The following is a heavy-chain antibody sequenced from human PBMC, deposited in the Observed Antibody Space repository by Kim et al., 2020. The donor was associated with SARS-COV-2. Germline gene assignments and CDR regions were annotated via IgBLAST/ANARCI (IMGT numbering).Heavy chain of an antibody. V-gene: IGHV4-59*13. CDR1: GGSIRSYY. CDR2: IYYSGST. D-gene: IGHD3-22*01. J-gene: IGHJ4*02. Sequence: SETLSLTCTVSGGSIRSYYWSWIRQPPGKGLEWIGYIYYSGSTNYNPSLKSRVTISVDTSKNQFSLKLSFVTAADTAVYYCARESYDSSGAFDYWGQGTLVTVSS. CDR3: ARESYDSSGAFDY.